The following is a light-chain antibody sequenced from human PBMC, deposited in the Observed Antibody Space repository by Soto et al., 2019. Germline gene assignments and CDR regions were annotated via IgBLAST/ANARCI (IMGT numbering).Light chain of an antibody. CDR3: QQYYSAPLT. J-gene: IGKJ4*01. V-gene: IGKV4-1*01. Sequence: DIVMTQSPDSLAVSVGERATINCKSSQSVLDTSSHVSHLAWYQQKPGQPPKLLIYWASTRESGVPDRFSGSGSGTDFTLTISSLQTEDVAVYYCQQYYSAPLTFGGGTKVEIK. CDR2: WAS. CDR1: QSVLDTSSHVSH.